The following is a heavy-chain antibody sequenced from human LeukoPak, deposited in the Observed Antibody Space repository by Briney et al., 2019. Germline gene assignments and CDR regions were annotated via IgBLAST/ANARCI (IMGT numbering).Heavy chain of an antibody. D-gene: IGHD6-19*01. J-gene: IGHJ6*03. Sequence: GGSLRLSCAASGFTFSNYWMHWVRQAPGKGLEWVSAISGSGGSTYYADSVKGRFTISRDNSKNTLYLQMNSLRAEDTAVYYCAKEDRPYSSGWYYYYYMDVWGKGTTVTISS. CDR2: ISGSGGST. CDR3: AKEDRPYSSGWYYYYYMDV. CDR1: GFTFSNYW. V-gene: IGHV3-23*01.